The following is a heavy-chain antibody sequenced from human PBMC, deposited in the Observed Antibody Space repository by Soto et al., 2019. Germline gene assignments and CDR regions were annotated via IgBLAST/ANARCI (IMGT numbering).Heavy chain of an antibody. J-gene: IGHJ4*02. D-gene: IGHD2-15*01. V-gene: IGHV5-51*01. CDR2: IFPADSDT. CDR3: ASSVVVPSTMNYFDY. CDR1: GDSFSNYW. Sequence: PGESLPLSCKGSGDSFSNYWSAWVRQMPGKGLEWMGIIFPADSDTKYSPSFQGQVTISADKSISTAYLQWSSLNASDTAMYYCASSVVVPSTMNYFDYWGQGSLVTVSS.